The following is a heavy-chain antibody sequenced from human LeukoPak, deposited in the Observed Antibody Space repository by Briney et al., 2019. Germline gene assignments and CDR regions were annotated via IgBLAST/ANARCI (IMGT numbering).Heavy chain of an antibody. CDR2: VSYDGIHK. CDR3: ARDLAMVGAAVGHYLDS. Sequence: PGRSLRLSCAASGFSFSDYVMHWVRQAPGKGLEWVAVVSYDGIHKYYVDSVKGRFTISRDNSKNTLKLQMNSLRAEDMAVYYRARDLAMVGAAVGHYLDSWGQGTPVTVSS. CDR1: GFSFSDYV. D-gene: IGHD2-15*01. V-gene: IGHV3-30-3*01. J-gene: IGHJ4*02.